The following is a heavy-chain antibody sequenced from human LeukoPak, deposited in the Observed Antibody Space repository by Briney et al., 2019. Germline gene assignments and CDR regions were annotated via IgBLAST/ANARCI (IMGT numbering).Heavy chain of an antibody. D-gene: IGHD5-18*01. CDR1: GGSISSYY. CDR2: IYYSGST. CDR3: ARLDTAMVTKAYIDY. Sequence: PSETLSLTCTVSGGSISSYYWSWIRQPPGKGVEWIGYIYYSGSTNYNPSLKSRVTISVDTSKNQFSLKLSSVTAADTAVYYCARLDTAMVTKAYIDYWGQGTLVTVSS. J-gene: IGHJ4*02. V-gene: IGHV4-59*08.